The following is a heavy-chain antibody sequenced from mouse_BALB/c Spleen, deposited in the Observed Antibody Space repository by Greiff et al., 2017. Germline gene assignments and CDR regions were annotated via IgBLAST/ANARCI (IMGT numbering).Heavy chain of an antibody. CDR2: ISSGSSTI. CDR1: GFTFSSFG. CDR3: ARDHYDYDGFAY. V-gene: IGHV5-17*02. Sequence: EVNVVESGGGLVQPGGSRKLSCAASGFTFSSFGMHWVRQAPEKGLEWVAYISSGSSTIYYADTVKGRFTISRDNPKNTLFLQMTSLRSEDTAMYYCARDHYDYDGFAYWGQGTLVTVSA. D-gene: IGHD2-4*01. J-gene: IGHJ3*01.